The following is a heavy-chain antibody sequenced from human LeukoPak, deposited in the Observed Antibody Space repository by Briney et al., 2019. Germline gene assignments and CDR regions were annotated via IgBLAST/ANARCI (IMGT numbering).Heavy chain of an antibody. V-gene: IGHV3-20*04. CDR3: AKGLGSYYNSYLDY. Sequence: GGSLRLSCSASGFTFTNYGMSWVRQAPGKGLEWVAGLSGNGDGQFYADSVERRFTISRDNAKNFLYLQMNSLRAEDTALYYCAKGLGSYYNSYLDYWGQGTLVTVSS. CDR1: GFTFTNYG. J-gene: IGHJ4*02. D-gene: IGHD3-10*01. CDR2: LSGNGDGQ.